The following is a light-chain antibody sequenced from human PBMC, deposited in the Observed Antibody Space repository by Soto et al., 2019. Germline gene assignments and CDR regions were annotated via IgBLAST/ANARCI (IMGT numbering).Light chain of an antibody. CDR1: QTISDNY. CDR2: GAS. V-gene: IGKV3-20*01. Sequence: VLTQSPDTLSLSPGDGATLSCRASQTISDNYLAWYQQKPGQAPRLVIYGASSRATGIPDRFSGSGSGTDFTLTISGLEPEDFAVYYCQQYGFLPRTFGQGPKVDIK. J-gene: IGKJ1*01. CDR3: QQYGFLPRT.